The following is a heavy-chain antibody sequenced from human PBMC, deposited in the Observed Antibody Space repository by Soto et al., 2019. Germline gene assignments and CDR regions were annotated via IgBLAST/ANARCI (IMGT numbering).Heavy chain of an antibody. D-gene: IGHD6-25*01. CDR2: ISDNGGTT. Sequence: AGGSLRLSCAASEFTFSNYAMIWVRQAPGKGLEWVSSISDNGGTTYYADSVKGRFTISRDNSKNTLYLQMNSLRAEDTAVYYCAKDPQRLIVYFDYWVQGTQVTVSS. V-gene: IGHV3-23*01. CDR3: AKDPQRLIVYFDY. CDR1: EFTFSNYA. J-gene: IGHJ4*02.